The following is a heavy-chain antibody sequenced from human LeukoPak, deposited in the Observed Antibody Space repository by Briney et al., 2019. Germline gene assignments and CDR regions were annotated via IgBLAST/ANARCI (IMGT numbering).Heavy chain of an antibody. CDR3: ARVRGRWFDP. V-gene: IGHV4-34*01. Sequence: PSETLSLTCAVYGGSFGGYYWSWIRQPPGKGLEWIGEINHSGSTNYNPSLKSRVTISVDTSKNQFSLKLSSVTAADTAVYYCARVRGRWFDPWGQGTLVTVSS. D-gene: IGHD3-10*01. CDR2: INHSGST. J-gene: IGHJ5*02. CDR1: GGSFGGYY.